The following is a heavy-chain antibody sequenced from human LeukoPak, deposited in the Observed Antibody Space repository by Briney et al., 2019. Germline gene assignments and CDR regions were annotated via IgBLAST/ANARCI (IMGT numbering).Heavy chain of an antibody. CDR1: GGTFSSYA. V-gene: IGHV1-69*05. Sequence: SVKVSCKASGGTFSSYAISWVRQAPGQGLEWMGGIIPIFGTANYAQKFQGRVTITTDESTSAAYMELSSLRSEDTAVYYCASPHSYEYYFDYWGQGTLVTVSS. CDR2: IIPIFGTA. J-gene: IGHJ4*02. D-gene: IGHD5-12*01. CDR3: ASPHSYEYYFDY.